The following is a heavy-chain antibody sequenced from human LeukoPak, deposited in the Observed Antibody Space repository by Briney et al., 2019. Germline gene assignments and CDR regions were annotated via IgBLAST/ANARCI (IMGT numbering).Heavy chain of an antibody. D-gene: IGHD3-9*01. Sequence: GGSLRLSCAASGFTFSSYGMHWVRQAPGKGLEWLAVISYDGSNKYYADSVKGRFTISRDNSKNTLYLQMNSLRAEDTAVYYCAKVESRIRYFDWYDAFDIWGQGTMVTVSS. V-gene: IGHV3-30*18. CDR1: GFTFSSYG. CDR2: ISYDGSNK. CDR3: AKVESRIRYFDWYDAFDI. J-gene: IGHJ3*02.